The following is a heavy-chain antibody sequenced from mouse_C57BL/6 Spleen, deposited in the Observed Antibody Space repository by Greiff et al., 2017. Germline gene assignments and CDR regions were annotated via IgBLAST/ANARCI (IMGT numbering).Heavy chain of an antibody. D-gene: IGHD2-4*01. CDR1: GYTFTSYW. CDR3: ARGGDYDDAMDY. J-gene: IGHJ4*01. CDR2: INPSNGGT. Sequence: QVQLKQPGTELVKPGASVKLSCKASGYTFTSYWMHWVKQRPGQGLEWIGNINPSNGGTNYNSKFKSKATLTVDKSSSTAYMQLSSLTSEDSAVYYCARGGDYDDAMDYWGQGTSVTVSS. V-gene: IGHV1-53*01.